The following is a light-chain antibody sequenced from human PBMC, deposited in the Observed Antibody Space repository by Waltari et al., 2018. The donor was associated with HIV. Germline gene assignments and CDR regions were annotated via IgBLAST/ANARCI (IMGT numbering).Light chain of an antibody. J-gene: IGLJ3*02. V-gene: IGLV1-47*01. CDR3: GVGDSTLNQWL. CDR1: TSNVETQW. Sequence: QSVLTQPPSTSGAPGQTVTIACSGTTSNVETQWVYWYQQLPGTAPKLHIYRNYLCPSGVPDRFASSQSGASASLISSGLRSDDAADYFCGVGDSTLNQWLFGGRTKLTVL. CDR2: RNY.